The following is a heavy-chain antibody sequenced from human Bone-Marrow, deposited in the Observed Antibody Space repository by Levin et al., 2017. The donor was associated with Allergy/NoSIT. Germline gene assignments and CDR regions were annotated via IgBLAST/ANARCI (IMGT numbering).Heavy chain of an antibody. D-gene: IGHD4-11*01. CDR2: IYPSGGA. V-gene: IGHV4-30-2*01. J-gene: IGHJ5*02. CDR3: ARANVVINYFDP. CDR1: GAFISSNSFS. Sequence: LRLSCAVSGAFISSNSFSWNWIRQPPGKGLEWIGYIYPSGGAHYNPSLKSRVTISVDRSKNQFSLKLTSVTAADTALYYCARANVVINYFDPWGQGTLVTVSP.